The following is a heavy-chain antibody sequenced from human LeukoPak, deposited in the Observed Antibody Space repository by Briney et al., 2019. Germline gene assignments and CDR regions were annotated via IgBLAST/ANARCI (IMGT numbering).Heavy chain of an antibody. V-gene: IGHV1-46*01. CDR2: INPSGGST. Sequence: ASVKVSCKASAYTFTSYYVHWVRQAPGQGLEWMGIINPSGGSTNYAQKFQGRVTMTRDTSTSTLYMEMSSLRSEDTAVYYCTRDRRVGGTQHYYGMDVWGQGTKVTVSS. CDR3: TRDRRVGGTQHYYGMDV. D-gene: IGHD1-26*01. CDR1: AYTFTSYY. J-gene: IGHJ6*02.